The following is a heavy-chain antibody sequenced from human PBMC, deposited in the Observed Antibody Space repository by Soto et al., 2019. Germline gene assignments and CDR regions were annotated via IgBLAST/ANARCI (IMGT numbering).Heavy chain of an antibody. D-gene: IGHD4-17*01. J-gene: IGHJ6*02. V-gene: IGHV1-69*01. CDR3: ARKVRGTTVVTRRDYYGMDV. Sequence: QVQLVQSGAEVKKPGSSVKVSCKASGGTFSSYAISWLRQAPGQGLEWMGGIIPIFGTANYAQKFQGRVTITADESTSTAYMELSSLRSEDTAVYYCARKVRGTTVVTRRDYYGMDVWGQGTTVTVSS. CDR2: IIPIFGTA. CDR1: GGTFSSYA.